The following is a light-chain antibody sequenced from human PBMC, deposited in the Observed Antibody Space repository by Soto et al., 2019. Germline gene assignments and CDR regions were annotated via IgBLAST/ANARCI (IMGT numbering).Light chain of an antibody. CDR1: TGAVTGDYY. V-gene: IGLV7-43*01. CDR2: STS. CDR3: LLFYRGTQVWM. Sequence: QAVVTQEPSLTVSPGGTVTLTCASSTGAVTGDYYPTWLQQKSGQAPRALIYSTSNKHSWTPARFSGSLFGGRAALTLSGVQPEDEAEYYCLLFYRGTQVWMFGGGTKLTVL. J-gene: IGLJ3*02.